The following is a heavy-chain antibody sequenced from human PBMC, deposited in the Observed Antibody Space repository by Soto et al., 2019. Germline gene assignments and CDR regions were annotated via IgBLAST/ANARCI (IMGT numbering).Heavy chain of an antibody. Sequence: QMQLQESGPGLVKASQTLSLTCHVSGGSMGSGDFFWGWVRQSPGKGLEWIGHISYGGDTSYKPSLQSRVSMSVHTSKNEFSLELSSVTAADTAVYYCTRLIYDSRLNYFYFDLWGQGALVTVSS. D-gene: IGHD3-22*01. CDR2: ISYGGDT. CDR3: TRLIYDSRLNYFYFDL. V-gene: IGHV4-30-4*08. J-gene: IGHJ4*02. CDR1: GGSMGSGDFF.